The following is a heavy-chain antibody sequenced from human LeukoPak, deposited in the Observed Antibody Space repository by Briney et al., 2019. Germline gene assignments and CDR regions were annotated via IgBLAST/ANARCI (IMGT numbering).Heavy chain of an antibody. J-gene: IGHJ4*02. Sequence: ASVKVSCKASGYTFTGYYMHWVRQAPGQGLEWMGWINPNSGGTNYAQKFQGWVTMTRDTSISTAYMELSRLRSDDTAVYYCARAKDYYGSGSYYYFDYWGQGNLVTVSS. D-gene: IGHD3-10*01. CDR2: INPNSGGT. CDR1: GYTFTGYY. V-gene: IGHV1-2*04. CDR3: ARAKDYYGSGSYYYFDY.